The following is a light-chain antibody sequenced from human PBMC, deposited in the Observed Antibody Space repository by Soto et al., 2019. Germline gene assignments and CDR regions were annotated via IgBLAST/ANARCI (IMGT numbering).Light chain of an antibody. CDR2: GAS. J-gene: IGKJ4*01. CDR1: QSVSSN. CDR3: QQYHEWPLT. Sequence: EIVMTQSPATLSVSPGERATLSCRASQSVSSNLAWYRQKPGQAPRLLIYGASTRATGIPARFSGSGSGTEFALTISSLQSEDFAVYYCQQYHEWPLTFGGGTKVDI. V-gene: IGKV3-15*01.